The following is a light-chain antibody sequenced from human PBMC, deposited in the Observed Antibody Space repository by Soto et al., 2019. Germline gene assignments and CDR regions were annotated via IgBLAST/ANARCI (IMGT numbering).Light chain of an antibody. V-gene: IGKV1-39*01. CDR1: QSIDNY. CDR2: AAS. Sequence: DIQMTQSPPSLSASVGDRVIITCRTSQSIDNYLNWYQQKPGKAPKLLIYAASTLQSGVPSRFSASGSETDFTLTISSLQPEDFATYYCQHYNSYSEAFGQGTKVELK. CDR3: QHYNSYSEA. J-gene: IGKJ1*01.